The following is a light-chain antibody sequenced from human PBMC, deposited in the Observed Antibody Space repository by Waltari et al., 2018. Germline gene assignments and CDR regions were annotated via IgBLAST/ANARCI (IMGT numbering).Light chain of an antibody. J-gene: IGKJ1*01. CDR3: QQYHSYPRT. CDR2: EAS. V-gene: IGKV1-5*03. CDR1: QSIGGL. Sequence: DIHMTQSPSTLSASVGDRVTIRCRASQSIGGLWARYQQKPGKAPELLIYEASSLQSGVPSRFSGSGSGTEFILTIGSLQPDDFATYYCQQYHSYPRTFGQGTKVEI.